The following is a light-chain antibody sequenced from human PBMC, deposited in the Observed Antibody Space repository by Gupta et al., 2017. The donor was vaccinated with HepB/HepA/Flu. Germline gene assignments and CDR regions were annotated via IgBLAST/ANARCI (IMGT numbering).Light chain of an antibody. CDR2: QDT. CDR3: QAWDTNTVI. Sequence: SYGLTQPPSLSVSPGQTASITCSGDKLGDTYACWYQQRPGQSPVLVIYQDTERPSGIPERFSGSNSGNTATLTISGTQAMDEADYYCQAWDTNTVIFGGGTKLTVL. V-gene: IGLV3-1*01. J-gene: IGLJ2*01. CDR1: KLGDTY.